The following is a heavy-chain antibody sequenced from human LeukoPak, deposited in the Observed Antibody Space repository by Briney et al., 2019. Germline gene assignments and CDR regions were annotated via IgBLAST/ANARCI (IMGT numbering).Heavy chain of an antibody. V-gene: IGHV1-2*02. J-gene: IGHJ4*02. CDR1: GDTFTGYY. Sequence: GASVKVSCKASGDTFTGYYIHWVRQAPGQGLEWMGWINPNSGGTNYAQKFQGRVTMTRDTSISTAYMELSRLRSDDTAVYYCARDYFTANVYWGQGTLVTVSS. D-gene: IGHD2-21*02. CDR2: INPNSGGT. CDR3: ARDYFTANVY.